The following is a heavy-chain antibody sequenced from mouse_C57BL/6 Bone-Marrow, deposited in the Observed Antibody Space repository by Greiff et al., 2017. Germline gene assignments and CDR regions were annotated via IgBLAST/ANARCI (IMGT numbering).Heavy chain of an antibody. D-gene: IGHD1-1*01. CDR3: ARGYYGSIDD. V-gene: IGHV1-50*01. J-gene: IGHJ2*01. CDR1: GYTFTSYW. Sequence: QVQLQQPGAELVKPGASEKLSCTASGYTFTSYWMQWVKQRPGQGLKWIGEIDPSDSYTNYTQKFKGKATLTVDTSSSTAYMQLSSLTAEDSAVYNVARGYYGSIDDWGQGTTLTVST. CDR2: IDPSDSYT.